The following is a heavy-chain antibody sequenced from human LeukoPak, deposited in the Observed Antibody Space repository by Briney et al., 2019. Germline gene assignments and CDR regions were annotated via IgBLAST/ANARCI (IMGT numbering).Heavy chain of an antibody. V-gene: IGHV1-18*01. J-gene: IGHJ4*02. Sequence: ASVKVSCKASGYMFNIYGISWVRQAPGQGLEWMGWISAFNGNTNYVRNFQDRVTMTTDTSTSTAYMELTSLRSDDTAVYYCARSPPSTGYDRFDTWGQGTLVTVSS. CDR2: ISAFNGNT. D-gene: IGHD5-12*01. CDR1: GYMFNIYG. CDR3: ARSPPSTGYDRFDT.